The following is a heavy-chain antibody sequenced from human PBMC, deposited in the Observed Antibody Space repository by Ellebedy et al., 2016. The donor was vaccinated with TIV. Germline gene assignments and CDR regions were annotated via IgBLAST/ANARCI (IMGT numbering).Heavy chain of an antibody. CDR3: ARGLQLWLQWYFDL. D-gene: IGHD5-18*01. CDR2: IYFSGDTY. CDR1: DASLSDSTYS. Sequence: MPSETLSLTCTVSDASLSDSTYSWGWIRQPPGKGLEWIATIYFSGDTYYYNPSLKSRVAMSVDTSKKEHSLKLASVTAADTAVYYCARGLQLWLQWYFDLWGRGTLVTVSS. J-gene: IGHJ2*01. V-gene: IGHV4-39*01.